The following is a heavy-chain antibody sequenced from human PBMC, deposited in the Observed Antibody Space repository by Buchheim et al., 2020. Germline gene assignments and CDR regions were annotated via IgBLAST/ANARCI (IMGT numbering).Heavy chain of an antibody. CDR1: GFTFSSYW. D-gene: IGHD3-3*01. J-gene: IGHJ4*02. CDR3: ARIPYGDFWSGYYNSYYFDY. Sequence: EVQLVESGGGLVQPGGSLRLSCAASGFTFSSYWMHWVRQAPGKGLVWVSRINSDGSSTSYADSVKGRFTISRDKAQNTLYLQMNSLRAEDTAVYYCARIPYGDFWSGYYNSYYFDYWGQGTL. V-gene: IGHV3-74*01. CDR2: INSDGSST.